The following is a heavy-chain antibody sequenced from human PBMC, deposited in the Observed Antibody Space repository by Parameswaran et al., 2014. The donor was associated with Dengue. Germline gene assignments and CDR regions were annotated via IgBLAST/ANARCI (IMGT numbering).Heavy chain of an antibody. CDR3: ARDLEEVDTAMVASTNDYGMDV. D-gene: IGHD5-18*01. V-gene: IGHV3-11*05. CDR2: ISSSSSYT. Sequence: VRQMPGKGLEWVSYISSSSSYTNYADSVKGRFTISRDNAKNSLYLQMNSLRAEDTAVYYCARDLEEVDTAMVASTNDYGMDVWGQGTTVTVSS. J-gene: IGHJ6*02.